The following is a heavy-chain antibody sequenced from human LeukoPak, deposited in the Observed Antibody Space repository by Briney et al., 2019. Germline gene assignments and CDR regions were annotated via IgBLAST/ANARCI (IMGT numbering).Heavy chain of an antibody. V-gene: IGHV3-23*01. CDR2: ISGSGGST. D-gene: IGHD2-2*01. CDR3: AKAIGYCSSTSCPLDSFDY. J-gene: IGHJ4*02. CDR1: GFTFSSYA. Sequence: PGGSLRLSCAASGFTFSSYAMSWVRQAPGKGLEWVSAISGSGGSTYYADSVKGRFTISRDNSKNTLYLQMNSLRAEDTAVYYCAKAIGYCSSTSCPLDSFDYWGKGTLVTVSS.